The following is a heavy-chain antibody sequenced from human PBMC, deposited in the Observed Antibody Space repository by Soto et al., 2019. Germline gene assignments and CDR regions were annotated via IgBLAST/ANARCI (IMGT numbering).Heavy chain of an antibody. D-gene: IGHD6-13*01. Sequence: SETLSLTCTVSGGSISSSSYYWGWIRQPPGKGLEWIGSIYYSGSTYYNPSLKSRVTISVDTSKNQFSLKLSSVTAADTAVYYCARLLSWRDRYGMDVWGQGTTVTVSS. CDR2: IYYSGST. CDR1: GGSISSSSYY. J-gene: IGHJ6*02. CDR3: ARLLSWRDRYGMDV. V-gene: IGHV4-39*01.